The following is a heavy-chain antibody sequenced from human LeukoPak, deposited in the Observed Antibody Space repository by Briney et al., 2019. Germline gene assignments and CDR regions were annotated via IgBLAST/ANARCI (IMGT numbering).Heavy chain of an antibody. CDR1: GYTFTSYY. V-gene: IGHV1-46*01. J-gene: IGHJ5*02. D-gene: IGHD3-10*01. Sequence: ASVKVSCKASGYTFTSYYMHWVRQAPGQGLEWMGIINPSGGSTSYAQKFQGRVTMTRDTSTSTVYMELSSLRSEDTAVYYCARALGTVRGVIIRFDPWGQGTLVTVSS. CDR2: INPSGGST. CDR3: ARALGTVRGVIIRFDP.